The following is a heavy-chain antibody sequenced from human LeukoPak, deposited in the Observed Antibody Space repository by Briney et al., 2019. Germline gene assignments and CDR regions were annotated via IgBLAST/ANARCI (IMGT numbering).Heavy chain of an antibody. CDR2: GSAK. V-gene: IGHV3-11*04. J-gene: IGHJ4*02. Sequence: GSAKKYADSVKGRFTISRDNAKDSLYLQMKSLRAEDTAVYYCARLNYDSSGYYRSAPFDYWGQGTLVTVSS. D-gene: IGHD3-22*01. CDR3: ARLNYDSSGYYRSAPFDY.